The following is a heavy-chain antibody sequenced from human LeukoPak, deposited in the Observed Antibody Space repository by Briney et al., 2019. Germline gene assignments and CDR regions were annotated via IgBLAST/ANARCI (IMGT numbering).Heavy chain of an antibody. CDR2: IYYSGST. D-gene: IGHD3-10*01. CDR1: GGSISSSNW. V-gene: IGHV4-4*02. Sequence: PSGTLYLTCAVSGGSISSSNWWSWVRQPPGKGLEWIGEIYYSGSTNYNPSLKSRVTISVDKSKNQFSLKLSSVTAADTAVYYCARSITMVRGVTSFDYWGQGTLVTVSS. CDR3: ARSITMVRGVTSFDY. J-gene: IGHJ4*02.